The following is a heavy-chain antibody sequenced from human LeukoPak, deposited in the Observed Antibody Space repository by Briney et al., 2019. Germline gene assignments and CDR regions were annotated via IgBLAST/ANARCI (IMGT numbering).Heavy chain of an antibody. V-gene: IGHV3-21*05. CDR2: ISSSSSYT. Sequence: GGSLRLSCAASGFTFTTYTMNWVRQAPGKGLEWVSYISSSSSYTNYADSVKGRFTISRDNAKNSLYLQMNSLRAEDTAVYYCARDYCSGGSCYSDYWGQGTLVTVSS. CDR1: GFTFTTYT. CDR3: ARDYCSGGSCYSDY. D-gene: IGHD2-15*01. J-gene: IGHJ4*02.